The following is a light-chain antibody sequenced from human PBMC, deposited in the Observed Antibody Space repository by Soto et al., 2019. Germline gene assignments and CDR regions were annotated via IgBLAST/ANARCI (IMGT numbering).Light chain of an antibody. Sequence: EIVLTQSPATLSLSPGERATLSCRASQSVSSYLAWYQQKPGQAPRLLIYGASSRATGIPDRFSGSGSGTDFTLTISRLEPEDVAVYYCQQYGTSPPWTFGQGTKVDIK. J-gene: IGKJ1*01. CDR2: GAS. CDR3: QQYGTSPPWT. CDR1: QSVSSY. V-gene: IGKV3-20*01.